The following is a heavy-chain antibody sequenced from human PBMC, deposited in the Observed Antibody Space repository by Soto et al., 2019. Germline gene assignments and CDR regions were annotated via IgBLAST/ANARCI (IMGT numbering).Heavy chain of an antibody. CDR3: ARDTVRELDY. CDR1: GITFSNYV. Sequence: EVQLLESGGGLVQPGGSLRLSCAVSGITFSNYVMSWVRQAPGKGLEWVSGIVAGGGFTYYADSVKGRFTISRDNSRNTLDLQMNSLRAEDTDVYYCARDTVRELDYWDQGTLVAVSS. J-gene: IGHJ4*02. V-gene: IGHV3-23*01. D-gene: IGHD3-10*01. CDR2: IVAGGGFT.